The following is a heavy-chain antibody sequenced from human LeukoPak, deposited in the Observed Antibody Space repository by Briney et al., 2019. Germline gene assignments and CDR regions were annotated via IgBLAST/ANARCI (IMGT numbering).Heavy chain of an antibody. Sequence: SETLSLTCTVSGGSISSSSYYWGWIRQPPGKGLEWIGSIYYSGSTYYNPSLKSRATISVDTSKNQFSLKLSSVTAADTAVYYCATNNHYYGSGSYLIYYYYGMDVWGQGTTVTVSS. CDR2: IYYSGST. CDR1: GGSISSSSYY. V-gene: IGHV4-39*01. J-gene: IGHJ6*02. CDR3: ATNNHYYGSGSYLIYYYYGMDV. D-gene: IGHD3-10*01.